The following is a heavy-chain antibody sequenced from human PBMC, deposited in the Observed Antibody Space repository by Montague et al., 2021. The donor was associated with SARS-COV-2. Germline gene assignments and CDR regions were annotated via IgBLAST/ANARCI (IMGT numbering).Heavy chain of an antibody. Sequence: SLRLSCAASGFTFTSYAMHWVRQAPGKGLEWVAVISFDGTNKHYTDSVKGRFTISRGNSKNTLYLQMHSVRPEDTAVYYCARDQGGYSYNDYWGQGTLVTVSS. J-gene: IGHJ4*02. CDR2: ISFDGTNK. CDR3: ARDQGGYSYNDY. CDR1: GFTFTSYA. D-gene: IGHD5-18*01. V-gene: IGHV3-30-3*01.